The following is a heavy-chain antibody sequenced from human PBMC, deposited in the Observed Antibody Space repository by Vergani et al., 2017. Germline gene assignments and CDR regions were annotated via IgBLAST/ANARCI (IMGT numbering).Heavy chain of an antibody. CDR2: IYYSGST. V-gene: IGHV4-31*03. D-gene: IGHD3-10*01. Sequence: QVQLQESGPGLVKPSQTLSLTCTVSGGSISSGGYYWSWIRQHPGKGLEWIGYIYYSGSTYYNPSLKSRVTISVDTSKNQFSLKLSSVTAADPAVYYCARXRSEYYGSGSYYKVPHYGMDVWGQGTTVTVSS. CDR1: GGSISSGGYY. J-gene: IGHJ6*02. CDR3: ARXRSEYYGSGSYYKVPHYGMDV.